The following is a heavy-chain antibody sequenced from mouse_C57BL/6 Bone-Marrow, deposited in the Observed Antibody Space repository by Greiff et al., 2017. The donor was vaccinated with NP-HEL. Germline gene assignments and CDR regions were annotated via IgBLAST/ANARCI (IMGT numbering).Heavy chain of an antibody. Sequence: EVKLVESGGGLVQSGRSLRLSCAPSGFTFSDFYMEWVRQAPGKGLEWIAASRNKANDYTTEYSASVKGRFIVSRDTSQSILYLQMNALRAEDTAIYYCARGDYDGAWFAYWGQGTLVTVSA. CDR2: SRNKANDYTT. V-gene: IGHV7-1*01. J-gene: IGHJ3*01. D-gene: IGHD2-4*01. CDR3: ARGDYDGAWFAY. CDR1: GFTFSDFY.